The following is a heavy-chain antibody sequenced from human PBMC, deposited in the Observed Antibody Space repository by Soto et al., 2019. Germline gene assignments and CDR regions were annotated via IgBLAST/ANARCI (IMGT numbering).Heavy chain of an antibody. Sequence: ETLRLSCAASGFTFSSYSMSWVRQAPGKGLEWVSGFRSSGDGGTTYYADSVKGRFTISRDNSKNTLFLQMNSLRAEDTAIYYCAKKVNSGPGSQYFDYWGQGTLVTVSS. V-gene: IGHV3-23*01. CDR1: GFTFSSYS. CDR3: AKKVNSGPGSQYFDY. CDR2: FRSSGDGGTT. D-gene: IGHD3-10*01. J-gene: IGHJ4*02.